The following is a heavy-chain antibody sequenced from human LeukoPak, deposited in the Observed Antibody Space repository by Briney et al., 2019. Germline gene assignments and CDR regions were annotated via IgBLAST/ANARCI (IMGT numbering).Heavy chain of an antibody. CDR1: AASISSSSYY. V-gene: IGHV4-39*07. J-gene: IGHJ4*02. D-gene: IGHD4-17*01. CDR2: IYYSGNT. CDR3: ARENGDYYY. Sequence: SETLSLTCTVSAASISSSSYYWGWIRQPPGKGLEWIGTIYYSGNTNYNPSLKSRVTMTVDTSKNQFSLKLTSVAAADTAVYYCARENGDYYYWGQGTLVTVSS.